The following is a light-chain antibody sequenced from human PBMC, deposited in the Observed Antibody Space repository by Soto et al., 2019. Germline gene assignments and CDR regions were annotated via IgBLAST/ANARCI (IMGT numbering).Light chain of an antibody. CDR1: QSVSSY. V-gene: IGKV3-15*01. Sequence: ESGMMHSQLTVPVSQEERVTXSCRASQSVSSYLAWYQQKPLQPPTLLIYDASTTSTGIPTRFSRPRSGPEFNLTVISMPAEDFAIYYCHQYNTLRFFSFGPPTNPDIK. CDR3: HQYNTLRFFS. CDR2: DAS. J-gene: IGKJ2*03.